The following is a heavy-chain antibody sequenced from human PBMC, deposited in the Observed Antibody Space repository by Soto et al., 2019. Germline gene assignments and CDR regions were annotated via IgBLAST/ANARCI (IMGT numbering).Heavy chain of an antibody. CDR1: GFTFFTSA. D-gene: IGHD2-21*02. CDR3: AADPYCGGDCYFDY. Sequence: SVKVSCKASGFTFFTSAVQWVRQARGQRLEWIGWIVVASGNTNYAQQFQERVTITTDMSTNTAYMELSSLRSEDTAVYYCAADPYCGGDCYFDYWGQGIMVTVS. CDR2: IVVASGNT. J-gene: IGHJ4*02. V-gene: IGHV1-58*01.